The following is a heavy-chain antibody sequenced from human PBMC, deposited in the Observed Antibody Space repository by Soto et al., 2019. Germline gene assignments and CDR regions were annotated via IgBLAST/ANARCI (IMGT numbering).Heavy chain of an antibody. CDR1: GFSLDSSGVA. CDR2: LYWDNDK. CDR3: AHREYPSGSYYGRPYDS. Sequence: QIALKESGPALVRPTQPLTLTCTCSGFSLDSSGVAVGWIRQSPGKALEWLAILYWDNDKRYSPSLKSRLTVFKDTSRSQVVLIMANMDPEDTATYYCAHREYPSGSYYGRPYDSWGQGTLVTVST. D-gene: IGHD3-10*01. V-gene: IGHV2-5*02. J-gene: IGHJ4*02.